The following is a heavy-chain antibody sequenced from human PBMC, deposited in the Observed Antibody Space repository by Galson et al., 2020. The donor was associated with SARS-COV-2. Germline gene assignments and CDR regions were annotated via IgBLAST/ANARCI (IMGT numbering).Heavy chain of an antibody. CDR2: IYHSGST. V-gene: IGHV4-39*07. D-gene: IGHD3-10*01. Sequence: ASETLSLTCSVSGDSILRTTYYWTWIRQSPGKGLEWIGTIYHSGSTYYNPSLKSRVTISVDTSKNQFSLGLRSVTVADTAVYFCAIDHMKIRRDRYYYYGLDVWGEGATVSVSS. J-gene: IGHJ6*02. CDR3: AIDHMKIRRDRYYYYGLDV. CDR1: GDSILRTTYY.